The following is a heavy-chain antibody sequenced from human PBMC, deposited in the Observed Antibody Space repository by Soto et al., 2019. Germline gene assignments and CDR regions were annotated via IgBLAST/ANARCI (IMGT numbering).Heavy chain of an antibody. CDR3: ASDTYWFDL. CDR2: IRGTGEYS. V-gene: IGHV3-21*01. J-gene: IGHJ5*02. Sequence: EVQLVESGGGLVKPGGSLRLSCAASGFSFRHYTMNWVRQAPGKGLEWVSSIRGTGEYSYYADSVKGRFTISRDNANNSLYLQMNSLRDEDTAIYYCASDTYWFDLWGQGTLVTVSS. CDR1: GFSFRHYT.